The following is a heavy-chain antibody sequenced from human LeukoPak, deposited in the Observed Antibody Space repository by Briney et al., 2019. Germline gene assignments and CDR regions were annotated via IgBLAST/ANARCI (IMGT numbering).Heavy chain of an antibody. CDR1: GFTFDDYG. Sequence: GGSLRLSCAASGFTFDDYGMSWVRQAPGEGLEWVSGINWNGGSTGYADSVKGRFTISRDNAKNSLYLQMNSLRAEDTALYFCARSLRFLEWLSPLDYWGQGTLVTVSS. CDR3: ARSLRFLEWLSPLDY. J-gene: IGHJ4*02. CDR2: INWNGGST. V-gene: IGHV3-20*04. D-gene: IGHD3-3*01.